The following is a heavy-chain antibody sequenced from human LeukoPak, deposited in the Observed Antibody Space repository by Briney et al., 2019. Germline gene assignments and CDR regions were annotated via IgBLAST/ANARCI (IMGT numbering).Heavy chain of an antibody. CDR2: ISSSSSYI. Sequence: GGSLRLSCAASGFTFSSYSMNWVRQAPGKGLEWVSSISSSSSYIYYADSVKGRFTISRDNAKNSLYLQMNSLRAEDTAVYYCARDRGSSGFGPSYYYYYYGMDVWGQGTTVTVSS. CDR3: ARDRGSSGFGPSYYYYYYGMDV. V-gene: IGHV3-21*01. J-gene: IGHJ6*02. CDR1: GFTFSSYS. D-gene: IGHD6-19*01.